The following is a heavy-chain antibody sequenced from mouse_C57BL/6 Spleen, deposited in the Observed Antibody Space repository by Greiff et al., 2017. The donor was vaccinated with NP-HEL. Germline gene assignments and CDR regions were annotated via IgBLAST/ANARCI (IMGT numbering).Heavy chain of an antibody. V-gene: IGHV1-15*01. J-gene: IGHJ3*01. CDR3: ARGVYYGSSYGAWFAY. CDR2: IDPETGGN. D-gene: IGHD1-1*01. CDR1: GYTFTDYE. Sequence: QVQLQQSGAELVRPGASVTLSCKASGYTFTDYEMHWVKQTPVHGLEWIGAIDPETGGNAYNQKFKGKAILTADKSSSTAYMELRSLTSEDSAVYYCARGVYYGSSYGAWFAYWGQGTLVTVSA.